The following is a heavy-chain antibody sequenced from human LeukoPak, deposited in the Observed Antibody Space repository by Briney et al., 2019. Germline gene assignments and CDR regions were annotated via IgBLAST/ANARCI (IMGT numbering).Heavy chain of an antibody. D-gene: IGHD5-24*01. CDR3: ARLLGGGYNYIAGGFDY. J-gene: IGHJ4*02. CDR2: ISSSSSYI. CDR1: GFTFSSYS. Sequence: GESLRLSCAASGFTFSSYSMNWVRQAPGKGLEWVSSISSSSSYIYYADSVKGRFTISRDNAKNSLYLQMNSLRAEDTAVYYCARLLGGGYNYIAGGFDYWGQGTLVTVSS. V-gene: IGHV3-21*01.